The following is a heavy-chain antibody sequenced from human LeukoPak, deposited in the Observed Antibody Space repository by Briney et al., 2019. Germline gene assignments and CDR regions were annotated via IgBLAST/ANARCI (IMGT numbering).Heavy chain of an antibody. CDR1: GYTFTSYY. V-gene: IGHV1-46*01. J-gene: IGHJ5*02. D-gene: IGHD6-19*01. Sequence: GASVKVSCKASGYTFTSYYMHWVRQAPGQGLEWMGLINPSGGSTSYAQKFQGRVTMTRDTSTSTVYMELSSLRSEDTAVYYCARGGRGGSGWYDWFDPWGQGTLVTVSS. CDR2: INPSGGST. CDR3: ARGGRGGSGWYDWFDP.